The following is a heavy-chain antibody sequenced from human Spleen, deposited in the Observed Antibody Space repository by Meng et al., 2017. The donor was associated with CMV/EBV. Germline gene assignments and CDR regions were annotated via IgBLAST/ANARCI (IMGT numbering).Heavy chain of an antibody. Sequence: SCQASGSTFTGYYMHWVRQAPGQGLEWMGWINPNSGGTNYAQKFQGRVTMTRDTSISTAYMELSRLRSDDTAVYYCARIVDWNFDYWGQGTLVTVSS. D-gene: IGHD3/OR15-3a*01. CDR1: GSTFTGYY. CDR3: ARIVDWNFDY. V-gene: IGHV1-2*02. J-gene: IGHJ4*02. CDR2: INPNSGGT.